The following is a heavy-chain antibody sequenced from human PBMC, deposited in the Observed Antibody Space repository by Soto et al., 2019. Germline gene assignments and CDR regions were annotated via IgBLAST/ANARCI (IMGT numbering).Heavy chain of an antibody. CDR2: IYYSGDT. CDR1: GGYISSSSYY. Sequence: PSETLSLTCTVSGGYISSSSYYWGWVRQAPGKGLEWIASIYYSGDTYYNPSLKSRVIMSADTSMNQFSLNLTSVTAADTAVYFCARRDGKVRGYNFDSSGQGSLVTVSS. CDR3: ARRDGKVRGYNFDS. D-gene: IGHD1-20*01. J-gene: IGHJ4*02. V-gene: IGHV4-39*01.